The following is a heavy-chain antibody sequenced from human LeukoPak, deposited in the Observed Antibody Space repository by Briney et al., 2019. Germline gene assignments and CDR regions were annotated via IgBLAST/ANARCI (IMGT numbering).Heavy chain of an antibody. CDR3: ARLQMVRGVINAFEI. CDR1: GGSISSYY. Sequence: SETLSLTCTVSGGSISSYYWSWIRQPPGKGLEWIGHIYYSGSTNYNPSLKSRVTISVDTSKNQFSLKLSSVTAADTAVYYCARLQMVRGVINAFEIWGQGTMVTVSP. CDR2: IYYSGST. J-gene: IGHJ3*02. D-gene: IGHD3-10*01. V-gene: IGHV4-59*08.